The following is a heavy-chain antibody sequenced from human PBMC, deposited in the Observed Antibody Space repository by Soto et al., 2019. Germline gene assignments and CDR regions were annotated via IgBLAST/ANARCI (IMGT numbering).Heavy chain of an antibody. CDR2: ISWNSGSI. D-gene: IGHD2-15*01. Sequence: EVQLVESGGGLVQPGRSLRLSCAASGFTFDDYAMHWVRQAPGKGLEWVSGISWNSGSIGYADSVKGRFTISRDNAKNSLYLQMNGLRAEDTALYYCAKGVTRYCSGGSCYVAFDIWGQGTMVTVSS. CDR1: GFTFDDYA. CDR3: AKGVTRYCSGGSCYVAFDI. J-gene: IGHJ3*02. V-gene: IGHV3-9*01.